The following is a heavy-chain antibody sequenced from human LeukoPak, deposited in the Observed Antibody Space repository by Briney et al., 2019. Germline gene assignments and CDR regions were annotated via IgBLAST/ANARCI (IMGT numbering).Heavy chain of an antibody. J-gene: IGHJ4*02. V-gene: IGHV4-59*08. CDR1: GGSINGFS. CDR3: TRRSSSSWSFDY. Sequence: PSETLSLTCTVSGGSINGFSWSWIRQSPGKGLEWIGYINYIGSTDYNPSLKSRVTISVDTSKNQFSLKLISMTAADTAVYYCTRRSSSSWSFDYWGRGTLVTVSS. CDR2: INYIGST. D-gene: IGHD6-13*01.